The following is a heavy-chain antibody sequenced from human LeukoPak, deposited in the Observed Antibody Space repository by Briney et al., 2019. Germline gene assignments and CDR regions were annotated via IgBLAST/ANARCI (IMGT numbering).Heavy chain of an antibody. CDR2: IASKTDGGAT. CDR1: GFTFSSYA. J-gene: IGHJ4*02. D-gene: IGHD3-10*01. V-gene: IGHV3-15*04. CDR3: TTGIRGD. Sequence: GGSLRLSCTASGFTFSSYAMHWVRQAPGEGLDWVGRIASKTDGGATDYAAPVKGRFTISRDDSKNTLNLQMNSLKTEDTAVYYCTTGIRGDWGQGTLVTVSS.